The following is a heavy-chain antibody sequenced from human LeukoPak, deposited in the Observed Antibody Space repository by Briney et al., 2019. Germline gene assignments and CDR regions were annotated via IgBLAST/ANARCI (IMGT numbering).Heavy chain of an antibody. CDR1: GGSISSGSYY. CDR3: ARAALVGNWFDP. Sequence: PSETLSLTCTVSGGSISSGSYYWSWLRQPAGKGLEWIGRIYTSGSTNYNPSLKSRVTVSVDTSKNQFSLKLSSVTAADTAVYYCARAALVGNWFDPWGQGTLVTVSS. J-gene: IGHJ5*02. CDR2: IYTSGST. V-gene: IGHV4-61*02. D-gene: IGHD2-8*02.